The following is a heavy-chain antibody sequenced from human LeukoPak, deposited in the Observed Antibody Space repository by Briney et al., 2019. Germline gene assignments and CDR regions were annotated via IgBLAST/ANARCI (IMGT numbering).Heavy chain of an antibody. D-gene: IGHD3-9*01. Sequence: PSETLSLTCTVSGGSISSYYWSWIRQPPGKGREWLGYIYTSGSTNYNPSLKSRVTISVDTSKNQFSLKLSSVTAADTAVYYCARSYYDILTGLKYAFDIWGQGTMVPVSS. CDR1: GGSISSYY. J-gene: IGHJ3*02. V-gene: IGHV4-4*09. CDR2: IYTSGST. CDR3: ARSYYDILTGLKYAFDI.